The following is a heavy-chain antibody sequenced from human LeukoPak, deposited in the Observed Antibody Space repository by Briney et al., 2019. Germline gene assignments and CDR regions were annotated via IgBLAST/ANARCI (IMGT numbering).Heavy chain of an antibody. J-gene: IGHJ4*02. CDR2: ISGTGGRT. D-gene: IGHD2-21*01. CDR3: AKESPVVPLADY. Sequence: GASLRLSCAASGFTFRSFGMSWVRQAPGKGLEWVSTISGTGGRTHYADSVKGRFTISRDNSKNTLYLQMNSLRAEDTAVYYCAKESPVVPLADYWGQGTLVTDSS. CDR1: GFTFRSFG. V-gene: IGHV3-23*01.